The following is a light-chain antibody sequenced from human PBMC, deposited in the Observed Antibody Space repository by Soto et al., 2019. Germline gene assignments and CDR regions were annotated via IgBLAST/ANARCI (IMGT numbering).Light chain of an antibody. V-gene: IGLV1-40*01. J-gene: IGLJ3*02. Sequence: QSVLTQPPSVSGAPGQRVTISCTGGNSNIGAGYDVHWYRQISGTAPKLLIYGDNNRPSGVPDRFSGSKSGTSGSLAITGLQAEDEADYYCHSYDSGLSGSVFGGGTKLTVL. CDR3: HSYDSGLSGSV. CDR1: NSNIGAGYD. CDR2: GDN.